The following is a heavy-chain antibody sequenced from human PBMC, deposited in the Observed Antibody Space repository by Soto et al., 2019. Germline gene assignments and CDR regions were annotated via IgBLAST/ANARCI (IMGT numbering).Heavy chain of an antibody. J-gene: IGHJ6*02. CDR3: AKGAPRLWAFLERLCYYYYYGMDV. V-gene: IGHV3-23*01. CDR2: ISGSGGST. Sequence: PGESLKISCAASGFTFSSYAMSWVRQAPGKGLEWVSAISGSGGSTYYADSVKGRFTISRDNSKNTLYLQMNSLRAEDTAVYYCAKGAPRLWAFLERLCYYYYYGMDVWGQGTTVTVSS. CDR1: GFTFSSYA. D-gene: IGHD1-1*01.